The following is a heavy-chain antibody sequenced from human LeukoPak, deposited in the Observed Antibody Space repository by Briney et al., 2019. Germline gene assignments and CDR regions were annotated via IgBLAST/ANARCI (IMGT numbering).Heavy chain of an antibody. D-gene: IGHD3-9*01. CDR3: ASPYYDILTGPVGAFDI. Sequence: PGGSLRLSCAASGFTFRSYWMHWVRQTPGKGLVWVSRINSDGSTTTYADSVKGRFTISRDNAKNSLYLQMNSLRAEDTAVYYCASPYYDILTGPVGAFDIWGQGTMVTVSS. CDR1: GFTFRSYW. V-gene: IGHV3-74*01. CDR2: INSDGSTT. J-gene: IGHJ3*02.